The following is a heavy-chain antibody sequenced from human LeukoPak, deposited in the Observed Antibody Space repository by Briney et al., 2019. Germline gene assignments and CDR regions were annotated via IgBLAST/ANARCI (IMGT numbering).Heavy chain of an antibody. CDR2: IRYDGSNK. CDR3: AKDRGWLPDAFDI. CDR1: GFTLTSTG. D-gene: IGHD2-15*01. Sequence: GGSLRLSCAMSGFTLTSTGMHWVRQAPGKGLEWVAFIRYDGSNKYYADSVKGRFTISRDNSKNTLYLQMNSLRAEDTAVYYCAKDRGWLPDAFDIWGQGTMVTVSS. V-gene: IGHV3-30*02. J-gene: IGHJ3*02.